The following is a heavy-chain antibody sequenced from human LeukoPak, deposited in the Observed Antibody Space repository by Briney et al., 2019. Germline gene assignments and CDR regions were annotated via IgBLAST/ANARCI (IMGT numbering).Heavy chain of an antibody. CDR3: ARDRGTMFRNWFDP. CDR1: GYTFTGYY. V-gene: IGHV1-2*02. D-gene: IGHD3-10*01. J-gene: IGHJ5*02. CDR2: INPNSGGT. Sequence: ASVKVSCKASGYTFTGYYMHWVRQAPGQGLEWMGWINPNSGGTNYAQKLQGRVTMTRDTSISTAYMELSRLRSDDTAVYYCARDRGTMFRNWFDPWGQGILVTVSS.